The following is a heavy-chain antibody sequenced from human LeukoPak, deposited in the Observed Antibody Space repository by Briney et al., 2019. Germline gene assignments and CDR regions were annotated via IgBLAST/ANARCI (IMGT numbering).Heavy chain of an antibody. V-gene: IGHV3-7*01. CDR1: GFTFSIYW. D-gene: IGHD4-23*01. Sequence: AGSLRLSCTASGFTFSIYWMSWVRQAPGKGLEWVASIKEDGSEEHYVDSVKGRFTISRDNAKNTLYLQMNSLRAEDTAVYYCARDPNHYGGNPDYRGQGTLVTVSS. CDR3: ARDPNHYGGNPDY. CDR2: IKEDGSEE. J-gene: IGHJ4*02.